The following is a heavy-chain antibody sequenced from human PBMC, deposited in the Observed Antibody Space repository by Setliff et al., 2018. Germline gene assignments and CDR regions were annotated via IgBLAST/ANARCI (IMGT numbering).Heavy chain of an antibody. CDR2: IFYSGRT. V-gene: IGHV4-39*01. J-gene: IGHJ4*02. CDR3: ARLPNYVWGSPVDY. Sequence: SETLSLTCTVSGASITNINYYWGLIRQPPGKGLEWIGSIFYSGRTFYNPSLKSRVTISVDTSKNQFSLTLSSVTDADTAVYYCARLPNYVWGSPVDYWGQGTLVTVSS. CDR1: GASITNINYY. D-gene: IGHD3-16*01.